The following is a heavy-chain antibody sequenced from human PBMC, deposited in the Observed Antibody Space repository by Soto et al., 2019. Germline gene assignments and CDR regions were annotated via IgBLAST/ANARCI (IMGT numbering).Heavy chain of an antibody. Sequence: EVQLVESGGGLVQPGGSLRLSCAASGFTFSSYWMHWVRQAPGKGLVWVSRINSDGSSTSYADSVKGRFTISRDNAKNTLYLQMNSLRAEDTAVYYCALVYYYDSSGYFLLPDYWGQGTLVTFSS. V-gene: IGHV3-74*01. CDR2: INSDGSST. D-gene: IGHD3-22*01. CDR1: GFTFSSYW. J-gene: IGHJ4*02. CDR3: ALVYYYDSSGYFLLPDY.